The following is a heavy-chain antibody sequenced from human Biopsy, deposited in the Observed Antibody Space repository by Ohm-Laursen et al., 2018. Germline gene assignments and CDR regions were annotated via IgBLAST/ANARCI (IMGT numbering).Heavy chain of an antibody. CDR3: ARDLLEWSLPS. V-gene: IGHV1-2*02. CDR1: GDALLGYY. J-gene: IGHJ4*02. D-gene: IGHD3-3*01. Sequence: SSVKVSCKSSGDALLGYYLHWVRQAPGQGLEWMGSIYPNSGDTDFAQKFQGRVSMTRDTSVSTAYLELSSLRSDDTAIYYCARDLLEWSLPSWGQGTLVTVSS. CDR2: IYPNSGDT.